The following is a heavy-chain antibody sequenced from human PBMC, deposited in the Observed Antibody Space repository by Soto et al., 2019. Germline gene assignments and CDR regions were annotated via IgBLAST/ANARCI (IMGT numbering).Heavy chain of an antibody. Sequence: GGSLRLSCAASGFTFSSYAMSWVRQAPGKGLEWVSAISGSGGSTYYADSVKGRFTISRDNSKNTLYLQMNSLRAEDTAVYYCAKSGIVATNYYYYYTDVWGKGTTVTVSS. D-gene: IGHD5-12*01. CDR3: AKSGIVATNYYYYYTDV. CDR2: ISGSGGST. V-gene: IGHV3-23*01. CDR1: GFTFSSYA. J-gene: IGHJ6*03.